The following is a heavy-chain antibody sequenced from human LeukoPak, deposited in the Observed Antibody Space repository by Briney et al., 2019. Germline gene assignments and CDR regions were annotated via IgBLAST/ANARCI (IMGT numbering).Heavy chain of an antibody. Sequence: SETLSLTCTVSGDSISNYYWTWIREPPGKGLEWIGYIYYSGTTDYNPSLRGRVTMSIDTSKNHFSLKLNSLTAADTAVYYCARDLLGYYFGSGNYGSFDTWGQGTLVTVSS. J-gene: IGHJ5*02. V-gene: IGHV4-59*01. CDR2: IYYSGTT. CDR3: ARDLLGYYFGSGNYGSFDT. CDR1: GDSISNYY. D-gene: IGHD3-10*01.